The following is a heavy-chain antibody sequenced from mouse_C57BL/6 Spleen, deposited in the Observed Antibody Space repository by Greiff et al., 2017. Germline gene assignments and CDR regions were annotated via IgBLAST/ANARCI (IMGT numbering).Heavy chain of an antibody. J-gene: IGHJ3*01. V-gene: IGHV1-42*01. CDR2: INPSTGGT. Sequence: VQLQQSGPELVKPGASVKISCKASGYSFTGYYMNWVKQSPEKSLEWIGEINPSTGGTTYNQKFKAKATLTVDKSSSTAFMQLKSLTSEDSAVYYCARSHYSFAYWGQGTLVTVSA. CDR3: ARSHYSFAY. CDR1: GYSFTGYY. D-gene: IGHD1-1*02.